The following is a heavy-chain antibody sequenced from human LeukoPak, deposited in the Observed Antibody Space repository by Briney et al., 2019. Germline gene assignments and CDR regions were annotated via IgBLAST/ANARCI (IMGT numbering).Heavy chain of an antibody. CDR2: ISSNGSST. CDR3: ARDFGLTGKVDY. CDR1: GFTFSRYA. J-gene: IGHJ4*02. Sequence: GGSLRLSCSASGFTFSRYAMHWVRQTPGKGLEHVSGISSNGSSTYYADSVKGRFTIPRDNSKNTLYLQMSSLRAEDTAVYYCARDFGLTGKVDYWGQGTLVTVSS. V-gene: IGHV3-64D*09. D-gene: IGHD1-20*01.